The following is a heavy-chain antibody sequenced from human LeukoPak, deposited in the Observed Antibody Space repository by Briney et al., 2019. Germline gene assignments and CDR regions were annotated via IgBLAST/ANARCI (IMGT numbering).Heavy chain of an antibody. D-gene: IGHD2-2*01. CDR1: GGTFSSSA. J-gene: IGHJ4*02. CDR2: IIPIFGTA. V-gene: IGHV1-69*13. Sequence: SVKVSCKASGGTFSSSAISWVRQAPGQGLEWMGGIIPIFGTANYAQKFQGRVTITADESTSTAYTELSSLRSEDTAVYYCARDVYCSSTTCSYYFDYWGQGTLVTVSS. CDR3: ARDVYCSSTTCSYYFDY.